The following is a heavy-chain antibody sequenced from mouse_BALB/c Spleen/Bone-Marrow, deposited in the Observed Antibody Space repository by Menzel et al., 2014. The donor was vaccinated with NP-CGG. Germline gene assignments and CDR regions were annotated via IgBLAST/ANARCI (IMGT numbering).Heavy chain of an antibody. CDR1: GYTFTSYW. Sequence: DLVKPAASVKLSCKASGYTFTSYWIIWVKQRPGQGLAWIGRIAPGSGNIYYNEMFKVKATLTVDASSSTAYIQLSSLSSEDSAVYFCTRSYYVSSPNAMDYWGQGTSVTVSS. V-gene: IGHV1S41*01. J-gene: IGHJ4*01. CDR3: TRSYYVSSPNAMDY. CDR2: IAPGSGNI. D-gene: IGHD1-1*01.